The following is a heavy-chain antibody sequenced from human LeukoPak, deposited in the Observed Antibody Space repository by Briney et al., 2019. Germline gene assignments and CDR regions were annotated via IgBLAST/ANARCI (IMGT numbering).Heavy chain of an antibody. CDR2: IYSGGNT. J-gene: IGHJ4*02. D-gene: IGHD3-10*02. Sequence: GGSLRLSCAASGFTVSSNYMSWVRQAPGKGLEWVSVIYSGGNTYYADSVKGRFTISRDNSKNTLYVQMNSLRAEDSAVYYCARFASWGDAGNMFFDYWGQGTLVTVSS. V-gene: IGHV3-53*01. CDR1: GFTVSSNY. CDR3: ARFASWGDAGNMFFDY.